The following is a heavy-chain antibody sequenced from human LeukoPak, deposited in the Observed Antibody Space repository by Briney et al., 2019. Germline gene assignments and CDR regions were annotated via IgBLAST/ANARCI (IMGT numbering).Heavy chain of an antibody. V-gene: IGHV4-38-2*02. Sequence: SETLSLTCTVSGYSISSGYYWGWIRPPPGKGLEWIGSIYHSGSTYYNPSLKSRVTISVDTSKNQLSLKLSSVTAADTAVYYCARFSGRGGSGVVVITAPMYNWFDPWGQGTLVTVSS. J-gene: IGHJ5*02. D-gene: IGHD3-22*01. CDR1: GYSISSGYY. CDR3: ARFSGRGGSGVVVITAPMYNWFDP. CDR2: IYHSGST.